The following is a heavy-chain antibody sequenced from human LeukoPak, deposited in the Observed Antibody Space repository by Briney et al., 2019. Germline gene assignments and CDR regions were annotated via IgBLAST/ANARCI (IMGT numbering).Heavy chain of an antibody. D-gene: IGHD3-3*01. CDR1: GFTFSDYY. J-gene: IGHJ4*02. Sequence: GGSLRLSCAASGFTFSDYYMSWVRQAPGKGLEWVSYISSSGSTIYYADSVKGRFTISRDKAKNSLYLQMNSLRAEDTAVYYCAGEGRDFNHFDYWGQGTLVTVSS. CDR3: AGEGRDFNHFDY. V-gene: IGHV3-11*01. CDR2: ISSSGSTI.